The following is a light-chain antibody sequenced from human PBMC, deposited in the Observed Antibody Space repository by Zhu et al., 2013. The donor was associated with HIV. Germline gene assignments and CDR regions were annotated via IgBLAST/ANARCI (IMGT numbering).Light chain of an antibody. CDR3: QQSYSTPRT. V-gene: IGKV1-5*03. CDR2: MAS. J-gene: IGKJ1*01. Sequence: DIQMTQSPSTLSASVGDRVTITCRASQNIGSCLAWYQQKPGRAPKLLIYMASTLQSGVPSRFSGSGSGTEFTLTISSLQPEDFATYYCQQSYSTPRTFGQGTKVEI. CDR1: QNIGSC.